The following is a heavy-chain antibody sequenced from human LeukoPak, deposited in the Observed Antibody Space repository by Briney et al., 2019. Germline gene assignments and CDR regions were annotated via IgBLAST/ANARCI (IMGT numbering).Heavy chain of an antibody. Sequence: GGSLRLSCATSGFTFSQYAMSWVRQAPGKGLEWVSAISGSGGSTYYADSVKGRFTISRDNSKNTLYLQMNSLRAEDTAVYYCAKVGGPYYYDSGFQHWGQGTLVTVSS. CDR2: ISGSGGST. CDR3: AKVGGPYYYDSGFQH. V-gene: IGHV3-23*01. D-gene: IGHD3-22*01. J-gene: IGHJ1*01. CDR1: GFTFSQYA.